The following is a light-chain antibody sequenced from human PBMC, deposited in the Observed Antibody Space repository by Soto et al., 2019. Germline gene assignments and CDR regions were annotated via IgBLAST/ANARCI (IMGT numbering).Light chain of an antibody. J-gene: IGKJ3*01. Sequence: DIQMTQSPSTLSASVGDRVTITCRASQNIERWLAWYQQKPGKVPKLLIYAASTLQSGVPSRFSGSGSGTDFTLTISSLQPEDVATYYCQKYNSAPLTFGPGTKVDIK. V-gene: IGKV1-27*01. CDR1: QNIERW. CDR3: QKYNSAPLT. CDR2: AAS.